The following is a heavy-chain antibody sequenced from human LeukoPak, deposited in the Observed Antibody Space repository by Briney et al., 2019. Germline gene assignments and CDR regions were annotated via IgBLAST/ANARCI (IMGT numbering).Heavy chain of an antibody. D-gene: IGHD5-12*01. V-gene: IGHV1-8*01. CDR2: MNPNIGNT. Sequence: GASVKVSCKASGYTFTSYDVNWVRQATGQGLEWMGWMNPNIGNTGYAQKFQGRVTMTRSTSISTAYMELSSVTSEDTAVYYCTRAHSGYDYYYGMDVWGQGTTVTVSS. J-gene: IGHJ6*02. CDR3: TRAHSGYDYYYGMDV. CDR1: GYTFTSYD.